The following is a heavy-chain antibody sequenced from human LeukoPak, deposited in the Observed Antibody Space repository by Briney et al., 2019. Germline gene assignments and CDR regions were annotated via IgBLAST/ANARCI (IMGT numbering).Heavy chain of an antibody. CDR3: ARSAVYSGYDYGLDV. Sequence: SETLSLTCTVSGGSISSYYWSWIRQPAGKGLEWIGRIYTSGSTNYNPSLKSRVTMSVDTSKNQFSLKLSSVTAADTAVYYCARSAVYSGYDYGLDVWGKGTTVTISS. CDR2: IYTSGST. J-gene: IGHJ6*04. V-gene: IGHV4-4*07. D-gene: IGHD1-26*01. CDR1: GGSISSYY.